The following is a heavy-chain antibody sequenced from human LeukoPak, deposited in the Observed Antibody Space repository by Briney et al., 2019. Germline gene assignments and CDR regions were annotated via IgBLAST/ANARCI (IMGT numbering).Heavy chain of an antibody. J-gene: IGHJ4*02. CDR1: GFTFSDYC. V-gene: IGHV3-23*01. Sequence: QSGGSLRLSCAASGFTFSDYCMSWVRQAPGKGLEWVSAISGSGGSTYYADSVKGRFTISRDNSKNTLYLQMNSLRAEDTAVYYCAKAPQYGTTMSDYWGQGTLVTVSS. CDR3: AKAPQYGTTMSDY. D-gene: IGHD3-10*02. CDR2: ISGSGGST.